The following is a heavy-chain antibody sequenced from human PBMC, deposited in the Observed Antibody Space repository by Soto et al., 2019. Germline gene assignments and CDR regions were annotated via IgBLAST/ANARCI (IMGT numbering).Heavy chain of an antibody. CDR2: VYSTGST. V-gene: IGHV3-53*01. CDR1: GFTVSSYY. Sequence: QLVESGGGLIQPGGSLRLSCAASGFTVSSYYMSWVRQAPGKGLEWVSVVYSTGSTYYADSVKGRFTISRDISKNMIYLQMDSLRAEDMAVYYCAREGMGFGYWGQGTLVTVSS. CDR3: AREGMGFGY. D-gene: IGHD1-26*01. J-gene: IGHJ4*02.